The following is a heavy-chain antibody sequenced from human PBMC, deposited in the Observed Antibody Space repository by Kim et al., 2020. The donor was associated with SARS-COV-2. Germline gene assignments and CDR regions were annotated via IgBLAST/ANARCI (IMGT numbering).Heavy chain of an antibody. J-gene: IGHJ4*02. CDR1: GASISNSSSF. CDR2: IFNSDIT. Sequence: SETLSLTCTVSGASISNSSSFWGWIRQSPGKGLEWIASIFNSDITYHRPSLKSRVTIDVDMSKNQFSLRLTSVAAADTAFYYCAKLDVVPAAIPYWGQGTLVTVSS. V-gene: IGHV4-39*01. CDR3: AKLDVVPAAIPY. D-gene: IGHD2-2*01.